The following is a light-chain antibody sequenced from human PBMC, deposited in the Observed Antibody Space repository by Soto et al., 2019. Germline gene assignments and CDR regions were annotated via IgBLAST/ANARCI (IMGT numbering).Light chain of an antibody. CDR3: QQYGSSPWT. Sequence: EIVLTQSPGTLSLSPGEGATLSCRASQTVSSSYLAWYQQKPGQAPRLLISGASSRATGIPDWFSGSGSGTDFTLTISRLEPEDFAVYYCQQYGSSPWTFGQGTKVEIK. V-gene: IGKV3-20*01. J-gene: IGKJ1*01. CDR2: GAS. CDR1: QTVSSSY.